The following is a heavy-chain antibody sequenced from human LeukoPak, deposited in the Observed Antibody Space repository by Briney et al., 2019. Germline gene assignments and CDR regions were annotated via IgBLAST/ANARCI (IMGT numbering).Heavy chain of an antibody. D-gene: IGHD3-22*01. CDR2: IYYSGNT. Sequence: PSETLSLTCTVSGGSISSYYWSWIRQPPGKGLEWIGYIYYSGNTNYNPSLKSRVTISVDTSKNQFSLKLSSVTAADTAVYYCARVRKRSANYYDSSGLSPYYFDYWGQGTLVTVSS. CDR3: ARVRKRSANYYDSSGLSPYYFDY. V-gene: IGHV4-59*01. CDR1: GGSISSYY. J-gene: IGHJ4*02.